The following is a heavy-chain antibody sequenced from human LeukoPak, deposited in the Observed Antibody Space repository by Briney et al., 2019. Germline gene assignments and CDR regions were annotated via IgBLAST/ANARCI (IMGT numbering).Heavy chain of an antibody. CDR2: ISFDGSKK. J-gene: IGHJ6*01. CDR3: ARGSVSGDHYYYAMDF. CDR1: GFTFSSYS. Sequence: PGGSLRLSCAASGFTFSSYSMHWVRQAPGKGLECVALISFDGSKKYYADSVKGRFTISRDNSKNTLYLQINSLTAEDTAVYYCARGSVSGDHYYYAMDFWGQGTTVIVSS. D-gene: IGHD6-19*01. V-gene: IGHV3-30*04.